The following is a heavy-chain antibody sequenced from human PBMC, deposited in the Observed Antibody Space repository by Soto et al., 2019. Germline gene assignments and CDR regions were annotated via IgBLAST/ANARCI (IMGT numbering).Heavy chain of an antibody. Sequence: SVKVCCKASGGTFSSYTISWVRQAPGQGLEWMGRIIPILGIANYAQKFQGRVTITADKSTSTAYMELSSLRSEDTAVYYCARDRIPYGSGSYPPPPFDYWGQGTLVTVSS. CDR2: IIPILGIA. J-gene: IGHJ4*02. CDR1: GGTFSSYT. V-gene: IGHV1-69*04. D-gene: IGHD3-10*01. CDR3: ARDRIPYGSGSYPPPPFDY.